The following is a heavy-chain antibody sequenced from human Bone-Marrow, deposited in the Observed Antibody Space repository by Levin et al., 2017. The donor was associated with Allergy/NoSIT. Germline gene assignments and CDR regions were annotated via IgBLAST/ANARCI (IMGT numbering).Heavy chain of an antibody. CDR1: GGSISSGDYY. D-gene: IGHD3-10*01. CDR2: IYYSGST. V-gene: IGHV4-30-4*01. J-gene: IGHJ4*02. CDR3: ALYGSGSYYTGYFDY. Sequence: SQTLSLTCTVSGGSISSGDYYWSWIRQPPGKGLEWIGYIYYSGSTYYNPSLKSRVTISVDTSKNQFSLKLSSVTAADTAVYYCALYGSGSYYTGYFDYWGQGTLVTVSS.